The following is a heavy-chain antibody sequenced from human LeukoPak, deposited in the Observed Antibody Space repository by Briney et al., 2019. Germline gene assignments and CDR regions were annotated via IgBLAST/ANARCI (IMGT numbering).Heavy chain of an antibody. J-gene: IGHJ3*02. CDR2: IYHSGST. D-gene: IGHD1-1*01. CDR1: GGRIYTPSYY. CDR3: AKGTTRTLDAFDI. Sequence: PSETLSLTCSISGGRIYTPSYYWAWIRQPPGKGLEWIASIYHSGSTYYKSSLKRRATISGATSSNQISLKMTFVTAADTAVYYCAKGTTRTLDAFDIWGQGTIVTVS. V-gene: IGHV4-39*01.